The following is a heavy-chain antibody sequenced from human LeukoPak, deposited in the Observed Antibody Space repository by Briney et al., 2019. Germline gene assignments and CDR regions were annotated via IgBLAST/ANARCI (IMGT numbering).Heavy chain of an antibody. CDR3: ARISTLDAFDI. CDR2: INPNSGNT. V-gene: IGHV1-8*02. J-gene: IGHJ3*02. Sequence: VSVKVSCKASGYTFTGYYMHWVRQAPGQGLEWMGWINPNSGNTGYAQKFQGRVTMTRNTSISTAYMELSSLRSEDTAVYYCARISTLDAFDIWGQGTMVTVSS. CDR1: GYTFTGYY.